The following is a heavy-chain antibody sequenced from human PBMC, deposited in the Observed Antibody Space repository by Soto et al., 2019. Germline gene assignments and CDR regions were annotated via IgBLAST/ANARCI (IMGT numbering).Heavy chain of an antibody. V-gene: IGHV4-39*01. D-gene: IGHD6-13*01. CDR3: ARRLRRIAAAGPSTGVGYFDY. J-gene: IGHJ4*02. CDR1: GGSISSSSYY. CDR2: IYYSGST. Sequence: PSETLSLTCTVSGGSISSSSYYWGWIRQPPGKGLEWIGGIYYSGSTYYNPSLKSRVTISVDTSKNQFSLKLSSVTAADTAVYYCARRLRRIAAAGPSTGVGYFDYWGQGTLVTVSS.